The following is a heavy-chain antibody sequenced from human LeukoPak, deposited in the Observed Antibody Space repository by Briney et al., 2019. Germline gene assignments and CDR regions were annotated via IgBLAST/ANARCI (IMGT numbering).Heavy chain of an antibody. CDR2: INHSGST. D-gene: IGHD3-22*01. V-gene: IGHV4-34*01. Sequence: PSETLSLTCAVYGGSFSGYYWSWIRQPPGKGLEWIGEINHSGSTNYNPSLKSRVTISVDTSKNQFSLKLSSVTAADTAVYYCARGRGHSSGYYRYYYYGMDVWGQGTTVTVSS. CDR3: ARGRGHSSGYYRYYYYGMDV. J-gene: IGHJ6*02. CDR1: GGSFSGYY.